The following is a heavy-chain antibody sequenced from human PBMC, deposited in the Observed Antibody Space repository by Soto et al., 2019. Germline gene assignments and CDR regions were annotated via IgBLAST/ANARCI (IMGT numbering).Heavy chain of an antibody. CDR3: ARDSGYRYGYALGY. CDR1: GFTFSSYG. V-gene: IGHV3-33*01. CDR2: IWYDGSNK. Sequence: QVQLVESGGGVVQPGRSLRLSCAASGFTFSSYGMHWVRQAPGKGLEWVAVIWYDGSNKYYADSVKGRFTISRDNSKNPLYLQMNSLGAEDTAAYYCARDSGYRYGYALGYGGQGTLVTVSS. D-gene: IGHD5-18*01. J-gene: IGHJ4*02.